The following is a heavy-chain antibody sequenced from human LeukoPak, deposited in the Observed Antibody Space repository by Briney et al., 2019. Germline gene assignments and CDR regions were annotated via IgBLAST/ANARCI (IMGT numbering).Heavy chain of an antibody. CDR2: IKPDGIDK. CDR1: GFTFRSHW. D-gene: IGHD5-24*01. CDR3: ATISAQTFDI. V-gene: IGHV3-7*01. Sequence: PGGSLRLSCVGSGFTFRSHWVNWVRQSPGKGLEWVANIKPDGIDKYYVDSARGRFTVSRDNAKNSAFLQMNSLRAEDTAIYYCATISAQTFDIWGQGTLVPASS. J-gene: IGHJ3*02.